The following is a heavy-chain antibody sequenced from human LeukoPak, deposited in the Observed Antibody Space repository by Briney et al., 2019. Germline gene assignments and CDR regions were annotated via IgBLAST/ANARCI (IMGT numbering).Heavy chain of an antibody. Sequence: PETLSLTCAVYGGSSRNYYCTCIRHSPGKGLEWIGEINHDGITNYNPPLKSRVTISADTSKNQFSLNLNSVTVADTAVYYCATYTCSGGSCYGYYVDVWGNGTTVNGSS. J-gene: IGHJ6*03. D-gene: IGHD2-15*01. V-gene: IGHV4-34*01. CDR2: INHDGIT. CDR3: ATYTCSGGSCYGYYVDV. CDR1: GGSSRNYY.